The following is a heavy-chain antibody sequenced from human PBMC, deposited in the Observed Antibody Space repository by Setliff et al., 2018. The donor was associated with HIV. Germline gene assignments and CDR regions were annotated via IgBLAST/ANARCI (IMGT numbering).Heavy chain of an antibody. D-gene: IGHD2-15*01. CDR2: IYTSGST. V-gene: IGHV4-4*07. J-gene: IGHJ4*02. CDR3: ASDYAGSGRPFDY. Sequence: PSETLSLTCTVSGGSISSYYWSWIRQPAGKGLEWIGRIYTSGSTNYNPSLKSRVTISFDTSKNQFSLKLNSVTAADTAVYYCASDYAGSGRPFDYWGRGTLVTVSS. CDR1: GGSISSYY.